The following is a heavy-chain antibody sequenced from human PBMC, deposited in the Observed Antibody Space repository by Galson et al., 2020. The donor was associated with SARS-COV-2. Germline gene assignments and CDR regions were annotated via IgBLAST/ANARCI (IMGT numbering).Heavy chain of an antibody. Sequence: QLGESLKLSCAASEFTVSNNYMSWVRQAPGKGLDWVSVIYSGGNTYYADSVKGRFTISRDTSKNMLYLQLNSLRAEDTAVYYCARHVTYYYGSGTYYSGWYFDLWGRGTLITVSS. D-gene: IGHD3-10*01. CDR2: IYSGGNT. J-gene: IGHJ2*01. CDR3: ARHVTYYYGSGTYYSGWYFDL. V-gene: IGHV3-53*01. CDR1: EFTVSNNY.